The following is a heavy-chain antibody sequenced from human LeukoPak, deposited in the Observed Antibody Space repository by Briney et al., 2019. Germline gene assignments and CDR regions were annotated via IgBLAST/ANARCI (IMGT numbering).Heavy chain of an antibody. D-gene: IGHD3-3*01. CDR1: GFTCSSYG. Sequence: GRSLRLSCAASGFTCSSYGIHWVRQAPGKGLEWVAVIWYDGSNKYYADSVKGRFTISRDSSKNTLYLQMNSLRAEDTAVYYCERDYPTFGVVTIFDYWGQGTLVSVSS. V-gene: IGHV3-33*01. J-gene: IGHJ4*02. CDR2: IWYDGSNK. CDR3: ERDYPTFGVVTIFDY.